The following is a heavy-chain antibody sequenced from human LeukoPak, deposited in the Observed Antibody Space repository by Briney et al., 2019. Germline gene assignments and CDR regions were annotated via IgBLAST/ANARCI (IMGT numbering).Heavy chain of an antibody. D-gene: IGHD6-25*01. CDR1: GYTFTSSD. V-gene: IGHV1-8*01. Sequence: ASVKVSCKASGYTFTSSDINWVRQATGQGLEWMGWMNPNSGNTGYAQKFQGRVTMTRNTSISTAYMELSSLRSEDTAVYYCARAALGDYYYYGMDVWGQGTTVTVSS. J-gene: IGHJ6*02. CDR2: MNPNSGNT. CDR3: ARAALGDYYYYGMDV.